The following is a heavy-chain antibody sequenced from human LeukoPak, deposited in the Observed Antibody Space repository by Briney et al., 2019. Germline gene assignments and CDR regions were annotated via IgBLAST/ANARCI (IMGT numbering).Heavy chain of an antibody. CDR1: GFTFSSYS. CDR3: ARPNYDYVWGSYHSLHYFDY. CDR2: ISSSSSTI. J-gene: IGHJ4*02. Sequence: PGGSLRLSCAASGFTFSSYSMNWVRQAPGKGLEWVSYISSSSSTIYYADSVKGRFTISRDNAKNSLYLQMNSLRAEDTAVYYCARPNYDYVWGSYHSLHYFDYWGQGTLVTVSS. D-gene: IGHD3-16*02. V-gene: IGHV3-48*04.